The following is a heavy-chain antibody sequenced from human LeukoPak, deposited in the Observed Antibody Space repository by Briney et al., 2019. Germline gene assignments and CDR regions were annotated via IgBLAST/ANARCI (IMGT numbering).Heavy chain of an antibody. D-gene: IGHD3-3*01. J-gene: IGHJ4*02. CDR1: GGSISSYY. CDR3: ARGPRIGDFWSGYYRELDY. Sequence: SETLSLTCTVSGGSISSYYWSWIRQPAGKGLEWIGRIYTSGSTNYNPSLKSRVTMSVDTSKNQFSLKLSSVTAADTAVYYCARGPRIGDFWSGYYRELDYWGQGTLVTVSS. V-gene: IGHV4-4*07. CDR2: IYTSGST.